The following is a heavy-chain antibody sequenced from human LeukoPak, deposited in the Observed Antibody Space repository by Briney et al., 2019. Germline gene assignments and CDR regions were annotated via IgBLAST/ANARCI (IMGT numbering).Heavy chain of an antibody. CDR3: ARHKRDGLWFGELLYPYYFDY. Sequence: GESLKISCKGSGYSFTSYWIGWVRQMPGKGLEWMGIIYPGDSDTRYSPSFQGQVTISADEFISTAYLQWSSLKASDTAMYYCARHKRDGLWFGELLYPYYFDYWGQGTLVTVSS. J-gene: IGHJ4*02. CDR2: IYPGDSDT. D-gene: IGHD3-10*01. CDR1: GYSFTSYW. V-gene: IGHV5-51*01.